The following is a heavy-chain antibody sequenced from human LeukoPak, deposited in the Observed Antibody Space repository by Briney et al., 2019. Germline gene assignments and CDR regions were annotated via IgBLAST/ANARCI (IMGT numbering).Heavy chain of an antibody. CDR3: ARRGYSNYYFDY. V-gene: IGHV5-51*01. J-gene: IGHJ4*02. CDR1: GNSFTNHW. Sequence: GESLKISCQASGNSFTNHWIGWARQMPGKGLEWMGIIYPGDSDTRYSPSFQGQVTISADKSISTAYLQWSSLKASDTAMYYCARRGYSNYYFDYWGQGTLVTVSS. CDR2: IYPGDSDT. D-gene: IGHD5-12*01.